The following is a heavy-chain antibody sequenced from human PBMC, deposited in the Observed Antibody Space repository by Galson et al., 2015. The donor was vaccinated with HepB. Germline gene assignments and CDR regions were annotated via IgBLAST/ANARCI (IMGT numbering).Heavy chain of an antibody. CDR1: GFTFRSAA. CDR3: AAKIQLRDVFAI. D-gene: IGHD1-1*01. Sequence: SVKVSCKASGFTFRSAAMHWVRQARGQRLEWIGWIVVGSHKTNYAQKFQERVTITRDMSTRTAYMELSSLRAEDTAVFYCAAKIQLRDVFAIWGQCTVVTFSS. V-gene: IGHV1-58*02. CDR2: IVVGSHKT. J-gene: IGHJ3*02.